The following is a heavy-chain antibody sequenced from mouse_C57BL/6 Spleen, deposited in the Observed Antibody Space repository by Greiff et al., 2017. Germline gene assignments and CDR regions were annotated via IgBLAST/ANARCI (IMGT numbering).Heavy chain of an antibody. CDR3: ASRPLDY. CDR1: GYSFTGYY. J-gene: IGHJ2*01. Sequence: VQLQQSGPELVKPGASVKISCKASGYSFTGYYMNWVKQSPEKSLEWIGEINPSTGGTTYNQKFKAKATLTVDKSSSTAYMQLKSLTSEDSAVYYCASRPLDYWGQGTTLTVSS. CDR2: INPSTGGT. V-gene: IGHV1-42*01.